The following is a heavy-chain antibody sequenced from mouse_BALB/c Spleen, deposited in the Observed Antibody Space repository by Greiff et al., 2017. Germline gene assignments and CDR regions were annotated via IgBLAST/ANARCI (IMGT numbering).Heavy chain of an antibody. CDR2: IRNKANGYTT. CDR1: GFTFTDYY. CDR3: ARDNGNDYFDY. Sequence: EVKLVESGGGLVQPGGSLRLSCATSGFTFTDYYMSWVRQPPGKALEWLGFIRNKANGYTTEYSASVQGRFTISRDNSQSILYLQINTLRATDSATYYCARDNGNDYFDYWGQGTTLTVSS. V-gene: IGHV7-3*02. D-gene: IGHD2-1*01. J-gene: IGHJ2*01.